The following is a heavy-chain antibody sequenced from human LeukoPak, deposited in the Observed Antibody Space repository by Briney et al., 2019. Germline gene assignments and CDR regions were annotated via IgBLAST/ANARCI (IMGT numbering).Heavy chain of an antibody. J-gene: IGHJ4*02. CDR1: GFAFSTYW. CDR2: IKQRE. D-gene: IGHD3-3*01. V-gene: IGHV3-7*03. Sequence: GGSLRLSCAASGFAFSTYWMNWVRQAPGKGLEWVASIKQREFYVDSVKGRFTISRDNAANSLHLQMNSLRAEDTAIYYCSRGPANIYSTSWFDYWGQGALVTVSS. CDR3: SRGPANIYSTSWFDY.